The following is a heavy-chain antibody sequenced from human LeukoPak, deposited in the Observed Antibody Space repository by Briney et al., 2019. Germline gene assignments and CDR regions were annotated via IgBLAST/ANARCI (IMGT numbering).Heavy chain of an antibody. D-gene: IGHD6-6*01. CDR1: GGSISSGSYY. Sequence: SETLSLTCTVSGGSISSGSYYWSWIRQPAGKGLEWIGRIYTSGSTNYNPSPKSRVTISVDTSKNQFSLKLSSVTAADTAVYYCAREKDEYSSSVAFDIWGQGTMVTVSS. CDR2: IYTSGST. CDR3: AREKDEYSSSVAFDI. V-gene: IGHV4-61*02. J-gene: IGHJ3*02.